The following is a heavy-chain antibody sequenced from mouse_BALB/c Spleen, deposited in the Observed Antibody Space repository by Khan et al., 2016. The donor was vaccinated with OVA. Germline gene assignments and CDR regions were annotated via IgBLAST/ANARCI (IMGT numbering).Heavy chain of an antibody. CDR1: GFTFSSYT. CDR2: ISSGGDNT. J-gene: IGHJ3*01. D-gene: IGHD2-1*01. CDR3: ARSNYGNFAH. V-gene: IGHV5-9*03. Sequence: EVKLVESGGGLVKPGGSLKLSCAASGFTFSSYTMSWVRQTPEKRLEWVATISSGGDNTYYPDSVKGRFTISRDTAKNNLYLHMSSLRYEDTALYYCARSNYGNFAHWGQGTLVTVSA.